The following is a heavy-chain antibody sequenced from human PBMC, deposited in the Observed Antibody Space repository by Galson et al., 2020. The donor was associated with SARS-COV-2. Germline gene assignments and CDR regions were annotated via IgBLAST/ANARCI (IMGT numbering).Heavy chain of an antibody. V-gene: IGHV3-9*01. CDR1: GFTFDDYA. CDR3: AKERSSWYHYYYDYMDV. J-gene: IGHJ6*03. CDR2: ISWNSGSI. D-gene: IGHD6-13*01. Sequence: SLKISCAASGFTFDDYAMHWVRQAPGKGLEWVSGISWNSGSIGYADSVKGRFTISRDNAKNSLYLQMNSLRAEDTALYYCAKERSSWYHYYYDYMDVWGKGTTVTVSS.